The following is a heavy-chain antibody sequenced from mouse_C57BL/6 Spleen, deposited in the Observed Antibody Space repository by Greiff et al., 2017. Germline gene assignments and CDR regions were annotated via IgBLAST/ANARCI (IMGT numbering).Heavy chain of an antibody. CDR3: ARHVSYYGSSGGYFDV. V-gene: IGHV1-81*01. D-gene: IGHD1-1*01. J-gene: IGHJ1*03. Sequence: QVQLQQSGAELARPGASVKLSCKASGYTFTSYGISWVKQRTGQGLEWIGEIYPRSGNTYYNEKFKGKATLTADKSSSTAYMELRSLTSEDSAVYFCARHVSYYGSSGGYFDVWGTGTTVTVSS. CDR2: IYPRSGNT. CDR1: GYTFTSYG.